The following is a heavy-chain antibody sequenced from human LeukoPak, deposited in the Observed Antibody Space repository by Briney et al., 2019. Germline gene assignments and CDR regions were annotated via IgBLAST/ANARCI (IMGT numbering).Heavy chain of an antibody. CDR2: INHSGST. CDR3: ARGYGTDFDY. V-gene: IGHV4-34*01. Sequence: SETLSPTCAVYGGAFSGYYCGGIRQPPGKRLEWMGEINHSGSTNYNPSLKSRVTISVDTSKNQFSLKLSSVTAADTAVYYCARGYGTDFDYWGQGTLVTVSS. D-gene: IGHD4-17*01. J-gene: IGHJ4*02. CDR1: GGAFSGYY.